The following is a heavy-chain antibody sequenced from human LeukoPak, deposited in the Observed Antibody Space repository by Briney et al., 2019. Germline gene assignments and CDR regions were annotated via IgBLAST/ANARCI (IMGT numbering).Heavy chain of an antibody. D-gene: IGHD3-3*01. CDR2: TKNKANSYTT. J-gene: IGHJ6*02. V-gene: IGHV3-72*01. CDR1: GFTFSDHY. Sequence: GGTLRLSCAASGFTFSDHYMDWVRQAPGKGLEWVGRTKNKANSYTTEYAASVKGRFTISRDDSKNSLYLQMNSLRAEDTAVYYCARVGYDFWSGYPANYYYYGMDVWGQGTTVTVSS. CDR3: ARVGYDFWSGYPANYYYYGMDV.